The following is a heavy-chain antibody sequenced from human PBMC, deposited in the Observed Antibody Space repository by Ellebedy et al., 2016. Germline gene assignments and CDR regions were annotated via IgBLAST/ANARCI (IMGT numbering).Heavy chain of an antibody. CDR2: VVGSGERT. CDR3: ARYGLSGTFDY. D-gene: IGHD3-10*01. Sequence: GGSLRLSCAASGFTFSSHAMSWVRQAPGKGPEWVSAVVGSGERTFYADSVKGRFTISRDNSKNSLYLQMSSLRAEDTAVYYCARYGLSGTFDYWGQGTLVTVSS. V-gene: IGHV3-23*01. CDR1: GFTFSSHA. J-gene: IGHJ4*02.